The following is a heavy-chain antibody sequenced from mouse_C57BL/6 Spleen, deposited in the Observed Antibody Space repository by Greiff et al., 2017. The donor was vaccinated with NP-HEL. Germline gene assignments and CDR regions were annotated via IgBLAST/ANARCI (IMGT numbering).Heavy chain of an antibody. J-gene: IGHJ3*01. V-gene: IGHV5-4*01. CDR1: GFTFSSYA. CDR3: ARDRGYYDYDPAWFAY. CDR2: ISDGGSYT. D-gene: IGHD2-4*01. Sequence: EVKVVESGGGLVKPGGSLKLSCAASGFTFSSYAMSWVRQTPEKRLEWVATISDGGSYTYYPDNVKGRFTISRDNAKNNLYLQMSHLKSEDTAMYYCARDRGYYDYDPAWFAYWGQGTLVTVSA.